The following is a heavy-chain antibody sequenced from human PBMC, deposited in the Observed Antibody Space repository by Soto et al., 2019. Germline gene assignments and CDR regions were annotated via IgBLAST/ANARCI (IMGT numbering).Heavy chain of an antibody. CDR2: VSLAGRN. CDR1: GASVVNGHW. Sequence: QVQLQESGPGLVRPSGTLSLTCSVSGASVVNGHWWSWVRQSPGKGLEWIGEVSLAGRNHYNPSLQSRVTISLDESKNQFALILTYVTVADAAIYYCARGFQYWLPTFDWGRGTLVTVS. D-gene: IGHD3-10*01. V-gene: IGHV4-4*02. J-gene: IGHJ4*02. CDR3: ARGFQYWLPTFD.